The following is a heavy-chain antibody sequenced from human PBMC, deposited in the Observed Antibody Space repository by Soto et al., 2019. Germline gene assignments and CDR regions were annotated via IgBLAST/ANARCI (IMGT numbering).Heavy chain of an antibody. Sequence: ASVKVSCKASGYTFTGYYMHWVRQAPGQGLEWMGWINPNSGGTNYAQKFQGWVTMTRDTSISTAYMELSRLRSDDTAVYYCARGRKSSYGAPNYYYYGMDVWGQGTTGT. J-gene: IGHJ6*02. CDR1: GYTFTGYY. D-gene: IGHD5-18*01. CDR2: INPNSGGT. V-gene: IGHV1-2*04. CDR3: ARGRKSSYGAPNYYYYGMDV.